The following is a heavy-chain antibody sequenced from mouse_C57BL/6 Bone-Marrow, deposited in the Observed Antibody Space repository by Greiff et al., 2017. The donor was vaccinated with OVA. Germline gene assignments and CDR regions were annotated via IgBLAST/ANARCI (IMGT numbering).Heavy chain of an antibody. Sequence: EVKLMESGGDLVKPGGSLKLSCAASGFTFSSYGMSWVRQTPDKRLEWVATISSGGSYTYYPDSVKGRFTISRDNAKNTLYLQMSSLKSEDTAMYYCARRAANWEAYWGQGTLVTVSA. V-gene: IGHV5-6*02. CDR3: ARRAANWEAY. J-gene: IGHJ3*01. D-gene: IGHD4-1*01. CDR2: ISSGGSYT. CDR1: GFTFSSYG.